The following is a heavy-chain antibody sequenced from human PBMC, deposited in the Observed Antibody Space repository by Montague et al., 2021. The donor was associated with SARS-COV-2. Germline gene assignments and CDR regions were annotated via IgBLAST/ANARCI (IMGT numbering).Heavy chain of an antibody. D-gene: IGHD5-24*01. J-gene: IGHJ4*02. CDR2: IYYSGCT. Sequence: SETLSLTCTVSGGSISSYYWSWIRQPPGKGLEWIGYIYYSGCTNYNPSLKSRVTISVDTSKNQFSLKLSSVTAADTAVYYCARVFPRWLQFDPYFDYWGQGTLVTGSS. V-gene: IGHV4-59*01. CDR1: GGSISSYY. CDR3: ARVFPRWLQFDPYFDY.